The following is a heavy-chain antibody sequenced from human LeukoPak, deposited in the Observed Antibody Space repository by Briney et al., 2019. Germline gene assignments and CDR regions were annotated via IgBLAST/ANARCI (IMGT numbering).Heavy chain of an antibody. V-gene: IGHV4-59*01. D-gene: IGHD3-22*01. CDR3: ARSGITTLPYYYYGMDV. CDR1: GGSISSYY. CDR2: IYYSGST. Sequence: SETLSLTCTVSGGSISSYYWSWIRQPPGKGLEWIGYIYYSGSTNYNPSLKSRVTISVDTSKNQFSLKLSSVTAADTAVYYCARSGITTLPYYYYGMDVWGQGTTVTVSS. J-gene: IGHJ6*02.